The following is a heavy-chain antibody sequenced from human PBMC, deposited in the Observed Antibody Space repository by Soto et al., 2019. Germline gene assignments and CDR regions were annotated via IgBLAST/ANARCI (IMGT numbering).Heavy chain of an antibody. V-gene: IGHV3-23*01. CDR1: GFTFDSPYSHG. J-gene: IGHJ4*01. CDR3: VSWVSAHFDY. D-gene: IGHD2-8*01. CDR2: INSNGANT. Sequence: GVSLRLSCAASGFTFDSPYSHGMSWVRQSPGKGPEWVSTINSNGANTHYAESVKGRFTISKDASRNTVHLHMNSLRAEDTATYFCVSWVSAHFDYWGHGTPVTVSS.